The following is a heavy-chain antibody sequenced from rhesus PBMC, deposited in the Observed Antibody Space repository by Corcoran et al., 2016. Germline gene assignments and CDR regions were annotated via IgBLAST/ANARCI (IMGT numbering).Heavy chain of an antibody. CDR2: ISGDGGAP. CDR3: ARDRAYCNSNTCYQGFDY. CDR1: GGSISSNW. J-gene: IGHJ4*01. V-gene: IGHV4-173*01. Sequence: QLQLQESGPGLVQPSETRSLNCVVSGGSISSNWWTWIRTPPGKGLCWVGVISGDGGAPTYHPSLRSRVTISTNTSKNQFSVRLSSVTAADTAMYYCARDRAYCNSNTCYQGFDYWGQGVLVTVSS. D-gene: IGHD2-2*01.